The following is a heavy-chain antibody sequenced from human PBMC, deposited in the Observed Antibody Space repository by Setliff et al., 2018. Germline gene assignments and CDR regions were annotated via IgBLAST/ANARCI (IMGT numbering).Heavy chain of an antibody. J-gene: IGHJ1*01. CDR2: ISPYNGNT. D-gene: IGHD2-8*01. Sequence: ASVKVSCKASGYRFSTYGINWVRQAPGQGLEWMGWISPYNGNTKYAQKFQGRLTLTTDTSTNTAYMELRSLRSDDTAVYYCSRLVRFCTRVACQTLSGGEFWGQGTLVTVSS. CDR3: SRLVRFCTRVACQTLSGGEF. CDR1: GYRFSTYG. V-gene: IGHV1-18*01.